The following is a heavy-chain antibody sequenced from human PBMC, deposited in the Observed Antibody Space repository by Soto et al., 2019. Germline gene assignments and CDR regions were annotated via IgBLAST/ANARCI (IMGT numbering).Heavy chain of an antibody. V-gene: IGHV1-2*02. CDR3: ARDEGYTHCYYRMDV. CDR2: INPNSGGT. D-gene: IGHD6-13*01. Sequence: GQGLEWMGWINPNSGGTNYAQKFQGRVTMTRDTSISTAYMELSRLRSDDTAVYYCARDEGYTHCYYRMDVSVQLTRATVS. J-gene: IGHJ6*02.